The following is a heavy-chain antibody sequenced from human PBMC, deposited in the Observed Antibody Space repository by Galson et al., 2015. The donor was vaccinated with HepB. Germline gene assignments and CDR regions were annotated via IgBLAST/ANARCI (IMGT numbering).Heavy chain of an antibody. Sequence: SLRLSCAASGFTFGDYAMSWFRQAPGKGLEWVGFIRSKAYGGTTEYAASVKGRFTISRDDSKSIAYLQMNSLKTEDTAVYYCIEEDCSSTSCYGDWGQGTLVTVSS. J-gene: IGHJ4*02. V-gene: IGHV3-49*03. D-gene: IGHD2-2*01. CDR2: IRSKAYGGTT. CDR1: GFTFGDYA. CDR3: IEEDCSSTSCYGD.